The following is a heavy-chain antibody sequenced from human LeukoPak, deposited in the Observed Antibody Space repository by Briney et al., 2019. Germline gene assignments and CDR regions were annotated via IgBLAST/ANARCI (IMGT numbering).Heavy chain of an antibody. V-gene: IGHV1-8*01. CDR3: ARRYSSSWYAGDYYHYGMDV. J-gene: IGHJ6*02. Sequence: ASVKVSCKASGYTFTSYDINWVRQATGQGLECMGWMNPNSGNTGYAQKFQGRVTMTRNTSINTAYMELSSLRSEDTAVYYCARRYSSSWYAGDYYHYGMDVWGQGTTVTVSS. CDR2: MNPNSGNT. D-gene: IGHD6-13*01. CDR1: GYTFTSYD.